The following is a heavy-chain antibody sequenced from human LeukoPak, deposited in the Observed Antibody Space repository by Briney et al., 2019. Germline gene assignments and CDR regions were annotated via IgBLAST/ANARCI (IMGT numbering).Heavy chain of an antibody. CDR3: ARVPGGLEWADFDY. CDR1: GFTFSSYS. J-gene: IGHJ4*02. V-gene: IGHV3-21*01. CDR2: ISSSSSDI. D-gene: IGHD3-3*01. Sequence: GGSLRLSCAASGFTFSSYSMNWVRQAPGQGLEWVSSISSSSSDISYADSVKGRFTISRDNAKNSLYLQMNSLRAEDTAVYYCARVPGGLEWADFDYWGQGTLVTVSS.